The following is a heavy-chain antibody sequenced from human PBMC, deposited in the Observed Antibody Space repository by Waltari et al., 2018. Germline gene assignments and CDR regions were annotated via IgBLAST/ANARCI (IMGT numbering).Heavy chain of an antibody. J-gene: IGHJ4*02. CDR3: AKDLVFDITIFGVAPFDY. Sequence: PGGSLRLSCAASGFTFSSYAMNWVRQAPGKGLEWVSAISGSGGSTYYADSVKGRFTISRDNSKNTLYLQMNSLRAEDTAVYYCAKDLVFDITIFGVAPFDYWGQGTLVTVSS. CDR2: ISGSGGST. CDR1: GFTFSSYA. V-gene: IGHV3-23*01. D-gene: IGHD3-3*01.